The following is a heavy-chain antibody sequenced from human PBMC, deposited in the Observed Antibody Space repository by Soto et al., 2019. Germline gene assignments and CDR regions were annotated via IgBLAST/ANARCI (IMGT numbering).Heavy chain of an antibody. D-gene: IGHD2-2*01. Sequence: QLQLQESGPGLVKPSETLSLTCTVSGGSISSSSYYWGWIRQPPGKGLAWIGSIYYSGSTYYNPALKSRVTISVDTSKNQVSLKLSSVTAADTAVYYCARSNIVVVPAASTGYYWGQGTLVTVSS. CDR1: GGSISSSSYY. V-gene: IGHV4-39*01. CDR2: IYYSGST. J-gene: IGHJ4*02. CDR3: ARSNIVVVPAASTGYY.